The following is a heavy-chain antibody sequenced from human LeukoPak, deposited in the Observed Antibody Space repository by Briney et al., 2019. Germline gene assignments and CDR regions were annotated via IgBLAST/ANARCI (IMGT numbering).Heavy chain of an antibody. CDR1: GGSISSSSYY. V-gene: IGHV4-61*01. D-gene: IGHD1-14*01. J-gene: IGHJ5*02. CDR3: AKGGPEASAGLTWFDP. CDR2: LWYSGTT. Sequence: SETQSLTCTVSGGSISSSSYYWYWMRQPPEKGLEWIGSLWYSGTTKYNPSLKSRVTISVDTSKNQFSLKLNYVTAADTAVYYCAKGGPEASAGLTWFDPWGQGTRVTVSS.